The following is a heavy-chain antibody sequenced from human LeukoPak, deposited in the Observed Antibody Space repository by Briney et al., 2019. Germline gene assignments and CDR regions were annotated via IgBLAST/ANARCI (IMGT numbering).Heavy chain of an antibody. V-gene: IGHV4-59*06. CDR2: IYYSGST. CDR1: GGSISSYY. CDR3: ARGLRNYGDYGLVGGWFDP. J-gene: IGHJ5*02. Sequence: PSETLSLTCTVSGGSISSYYWSWIRQHPGKGLEWIGYIYYSGSTCYNPSLKSRVTISVDTSKNQFSLKLSSVTAADTAVYYCARGLRNYGDYGLVGGWFDPWGQGTLVTVSS. D-gene: IGHD4-17*01.